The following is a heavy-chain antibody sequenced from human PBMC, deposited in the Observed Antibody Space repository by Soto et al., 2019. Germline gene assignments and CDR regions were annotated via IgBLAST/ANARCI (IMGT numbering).Heavy chain of an antibody. CDR2: IHNSGTT. CDR1: GGSISSGDCY. J-gene: IGHJ5*02. V-gene: IGHV4-31*03. CDR3: ARGVTFGGVIAPRFDP. D-gene: IGHD3-16*02. Sequence: SETLSLTCSVSGGSISSGDCYWSWIRQHPGKGLEWIGYIHNSGTTYYIPPLKSRVAMTVDTSKNQLSLKLTSVTAADTAVYYCARGVTFGGVIAPRFDPWGQGTPVTVSS.